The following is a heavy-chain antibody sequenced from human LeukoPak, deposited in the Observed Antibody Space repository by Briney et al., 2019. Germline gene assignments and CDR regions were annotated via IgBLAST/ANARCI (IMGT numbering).Heavy chain of an antibody. CDR1: GGSISSSSYY. CDR3: ARQENYYGSGSYYNAYYFDY. Sequence: PSETLSLTCTVSGGSISSSSYYWGWIRQPPGKGLEWIGSIYYSGSTYYNPSLKSRVTISLDTSKNQFSLKLSSVTAADTAVYYCARQENYYGSGSYYNAYYFDYWGQGTLVTVSS. V-gene: IGHV4-39*01. D-gene: IGHD3-10*01. J-gene: IGHJ4*02. CDR2: IYYSGST.